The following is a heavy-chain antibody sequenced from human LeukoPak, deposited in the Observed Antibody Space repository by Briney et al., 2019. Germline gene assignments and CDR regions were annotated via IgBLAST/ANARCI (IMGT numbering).Heavy chain of an antibody. CDR1: GGSFSGYY. V-gene: IGHV4-34*01. CDR3: ARGWSGSSGWHFDY. CDR2: INHSGST. J-gene: IGHJ4*02. Sequence: SETLSLTCAVYGGSFSGYYWSWIRQPPGKGLEWIGEINHSGSTNYNPSLKSRVTISVDTSKNRFSLKLSSVTAADTAVYYCARGWSGSSGWHFDYWGQGTLVTVPS. D-gene: IGHD6-19*01.